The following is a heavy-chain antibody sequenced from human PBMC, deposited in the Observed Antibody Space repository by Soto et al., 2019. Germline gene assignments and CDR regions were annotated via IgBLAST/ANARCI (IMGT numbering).Heavy chain of an antibody. D-gene: IGHD3-3*01. CDR1: GFTFSSYA. Sequence: GGSLRLSCAASGFTFSSYAMILFRHSPGKGLEWVSAISGSGGSTYYADSVKGRFTISRDNSKNTLYLQMNSLRAEDTAVYYCAKDPTNLNYYDFRNVWGQGTTVTVSS. CDR3: AKDPTNLNYYDFRNV. J-gene: IGHJ6*02. V-gene: IGHV3-23*01. CDR2: ISGSGGST.